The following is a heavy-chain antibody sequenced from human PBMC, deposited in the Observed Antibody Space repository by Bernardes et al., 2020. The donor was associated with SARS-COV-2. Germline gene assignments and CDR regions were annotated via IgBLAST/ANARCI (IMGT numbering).Heavy chain of an antibody. D-gene: IGHD2-15*01. CDR1: GFTFSSCS. CDR3: ASCGGSCYTDPFDY. V-gene: IGHV3-21*01. Sequence: GGSLRLSCAASGFTFSSCSMHWVRQAPGKGLEWVSSISGDSGSIYYADSVKGRFTISRDNAKSSLYLQMNSLRAEDTAVYYCASCGGSCYTDPFDYWSQGTLVTVSS. J-gene: IGHJ4*02. CDR2: ISGDSGSI.